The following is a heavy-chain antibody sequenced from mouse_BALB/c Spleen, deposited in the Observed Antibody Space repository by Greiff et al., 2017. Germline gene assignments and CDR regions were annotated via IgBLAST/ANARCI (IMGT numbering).Heavy chain of an antibody. Sequence: EVLLVESGGGLVQPGESLKLSCESNEYEFPSHDMSWVRKTPEKRLELVAAINSDGGSTYYPDTMEGRFIISRDNTNKTLYLQMSILRSEDTALYYCARRTTTGYFDVWGEGTTVTVSS. D-gene: IGHD1-1*01. J-gene: IGHJ1*01. CDR1: EYEFPSHD. CDR2: INSDGGST. CDR3: ARRTTTGYFDV. V-gene: IGHV5-2*01.